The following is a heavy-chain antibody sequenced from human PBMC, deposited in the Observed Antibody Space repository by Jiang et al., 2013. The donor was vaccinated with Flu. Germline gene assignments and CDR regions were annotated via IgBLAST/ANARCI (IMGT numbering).Heavy chain of an antibody. D-gene: IGHD3-16*01. Sequence: PGLVKPSETLSLTCTVSGGSISTKNYYWGWIRQPPGKGLEWIGTIYYTGSTFYNASLKSRVTISVDTSKNQFSLKLTSVTAADTAVYYCARSYAVSSRPNWFDPWGQGTLVTVSS. V-gene: IGHV4-39*01. CDR2: IYYTGST. CDR3: ARSYAVSSRPNWFDP. CDR1: GGSISTKNYY. J-gene: IGHJ5*02.